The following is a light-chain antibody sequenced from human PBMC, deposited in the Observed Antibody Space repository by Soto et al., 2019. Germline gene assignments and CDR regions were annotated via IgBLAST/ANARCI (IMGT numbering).Light chain of an antibody. CDR3: QQYGNSPLT. CDR2: GVS. CDR1: QSVRSDY. J-gene: IGKJ4*01. V-gene: IGKV3-20*01. Sequence: XIVLTQSPDTLSLSPGQRATLSCRASQSVRSDYFAWYQQKPGQAPRVIIFGVSTRATGVPDRLSGSGSGTDFTLTISRLEPEDFALYYCQQYGNSPLTFGGGTKVDIK.